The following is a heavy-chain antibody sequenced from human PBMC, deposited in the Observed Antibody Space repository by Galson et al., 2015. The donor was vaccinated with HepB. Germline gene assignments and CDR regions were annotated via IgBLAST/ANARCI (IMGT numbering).Heavy chain of an antibody. J-gene: IGHJ2*01. Sequence: SGAEVKKPGESLKISCKGSGYSFTSYWIGWVRQMPGKGLEWMGIIYPGDSDTRYSPSFQGQVTISADKSISTAYLQWSSLKASDTAMYYCASLGASSGDYSYSGWYFDLWGRGTLVTVSS. CDR2: IYPGDSDT. CDR1: GYSFTSYW. D-gene: IGHD4-17*01. V-gene: IGHV5-51*01. CDR3: ASLGASSGDYSYSGWYFDL.